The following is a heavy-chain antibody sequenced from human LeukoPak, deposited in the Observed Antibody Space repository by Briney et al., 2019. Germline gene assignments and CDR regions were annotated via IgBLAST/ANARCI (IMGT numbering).Heavy chain of an antibody. CDR1: GYNFTDYY. V-gene: IGHV1-2*02. Sequence: GASVKVSCKASGYNFTDYYMHWARQAPGQGLEWLGWINPNRGATSYAQKFQGRVTMTTDTSTSTAYMELRSLKSDDTAVYYCARDIKRSRARWENLGFDPWGQGTLVTVSS. J-gene: IGHJ5*02. CDR3: ARDIKRSRARWENLGFDP. CDR2: INPNRGAT. D-gene: IGHD1-14*01.